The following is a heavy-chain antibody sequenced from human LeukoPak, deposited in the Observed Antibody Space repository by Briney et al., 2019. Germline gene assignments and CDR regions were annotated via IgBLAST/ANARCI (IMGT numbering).Heavy chain of an antibody. CDR3: ARVPIGAGDY. CDR1: GFTLSSSW. J-gene: IGHJ4*02. CDR2: INQDGTEK. D-gene: IGHD6-19*01. V-gene: IGHV3-7*04. Sequence: PGGSLRLSCAASGFTLSSSWTGWVRQAPGKGLEWVGNINQDGTEKYYADSVKGRFTMSRDNAKNSLYLQMNSLRAEDTAVYYCARVPIGAGDYWGQGTLVTVSS.